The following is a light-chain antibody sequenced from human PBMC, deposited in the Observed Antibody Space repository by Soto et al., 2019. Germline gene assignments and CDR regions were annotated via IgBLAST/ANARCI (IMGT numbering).Light chain of an antibody. Sequence: QSALTQPASVSGSPGQSITISCTGTSSDIGAYNFVSWYQQHPGKAPKLMLYDVNLRPSGVSNRFSGSKSGNTASLTISGLHAEDEADYYCTSWTTSTTMIFGGGTKLTVL. CDR1: SSDIGAYNF. CDR3: TSWTTSTTMI. V-gene: IGLV2-14*03. CDR2: DVN. J-gene: IGLJ2*01.